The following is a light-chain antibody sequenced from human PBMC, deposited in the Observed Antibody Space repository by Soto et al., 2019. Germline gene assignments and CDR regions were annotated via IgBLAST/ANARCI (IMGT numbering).Light chain of an antibody. CDR3: EVWDNSRDVVV. CDR1: NPGEKS. Sequence: SYELTQAPSVSVGPGQTARITCAGNNPGEKSVHWYRQRPGQAPILVIFDDRDRASGIPERISGSNSDNTATLTISGVEAGDEADYFCEVWDNSRDVVVFGGGTKLTVL. J-gene: IGLJ3*02. CDR2: DDR. V-gene: IGLV3-21*02.